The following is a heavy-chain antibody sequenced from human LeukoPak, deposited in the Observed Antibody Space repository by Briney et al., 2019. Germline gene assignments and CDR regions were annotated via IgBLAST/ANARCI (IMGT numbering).Heavy chain of an antibody. Sequence: QPGGSLRLSCAASGFTVSSNYMSWVRQAPGKGLEWVSIIYSGGSTYYADSVKGRFTISRDNSKNTLYLQMNSLRAEDTAVYYCATVDTDAFDIWGQGTMVTVSS. J-gene: IGHJ3*02. CDR3: ATVDTDAFDI. V-gene: IGHV3-66*01. D-gene: IGHD5-18*01. CDR1: GFTVSSNY. CDR2: IYSGGST.